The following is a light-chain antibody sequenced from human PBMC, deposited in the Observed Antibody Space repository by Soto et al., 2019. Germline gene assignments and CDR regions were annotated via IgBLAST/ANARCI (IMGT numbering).Light chain of an antibody. V-gene: IGKV1-5*01. CDR2: DAS. J-gene: IGKJ3*01. CDR3: QQYDGN. CDR1: QNINNW. Sequence: DIQLTQSPSTLSASVGDRVTLTCRARQNINNWLAWYQQKPGKAPKVLIYDASSLESGVPSRFSGSGSGTEFTLTISRLQPDDFATYYCQQYDGNFGPGTKVDIK.